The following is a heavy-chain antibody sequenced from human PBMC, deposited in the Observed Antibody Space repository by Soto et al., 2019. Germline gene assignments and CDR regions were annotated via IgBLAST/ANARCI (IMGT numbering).Heavy chain of an antibody. J-gene: IGHJ4*02. V-gene: IGHV4-59*08. CDR1: GGSISSYY. CDR2: IYYSGST. CDR3: ARHHDS. Sequence: QVQLQESGPGLVKPSETLSLTCTVSGGSISSYYWSWIRQPPGKGLEWIGYIYYSGSTNYNPSLKSRVTISVDTSKNQFSLKLSSVTAADTGVYYCARHHDSWGQGTLVTVSS.